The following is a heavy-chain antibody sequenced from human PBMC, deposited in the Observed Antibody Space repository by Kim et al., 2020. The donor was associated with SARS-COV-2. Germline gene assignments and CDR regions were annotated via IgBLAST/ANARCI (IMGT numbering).Heavy chain of an antibody. V-gene: IGHV5-51*01. J-gene: IGHJ4*02. CDR2: VSPGDSST. CDR1: GYSYTNYW. CDR3: ARHRSWNYWYDY. Sequence: GESLKISCKGFGYSYTNYWIAWVRQMPGKGLEWMGIVSPGDSSTRYSPSFQGQVTISADKSISTAFLQWGSLQASDTAIYYCARHRSWNYWYDYWGQGTLVTVSS. D-gene: IGHD1-7*01.